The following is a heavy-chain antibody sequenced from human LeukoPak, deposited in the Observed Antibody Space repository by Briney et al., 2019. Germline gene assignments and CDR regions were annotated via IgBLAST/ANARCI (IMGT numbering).Heavy chain of an antibody. CDR1: GFTFDDYA. CDR3: AKDIGTVEGDIVVVPAAIGLDV. Sequence: GGSLRLSCAASGFTFDDYAMHWVRHAPGKGLEWVSFISGGGGSTYYADSVKGRFTISRDNSKNSLYLQMNSLRTEDTALYYSAKDIGTVEGDIVVVPAAIGLDVWGQGTTVTVAS. CDR2: ISGGGGST. V-gene: IGHV3-43*02. J-gene: IGHJ6*02. D-gene: IGHD2-2*01.